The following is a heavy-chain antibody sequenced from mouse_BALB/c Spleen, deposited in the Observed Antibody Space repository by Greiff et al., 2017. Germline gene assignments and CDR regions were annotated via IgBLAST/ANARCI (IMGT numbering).Heavy chain of an antibody. J-gene: IGHJ1*01. Sequence: EVKVVESGGGLVKPGGSLKLSCAASGFTFSSYAMSWVRQTPEKRLEWVATISSGGSYTYYPDSVKGRFTISRDNAKNTLYLQMSSLRSEDTAMYYCARHVTDWYFDVWGAGTTVTVSS. D-gene: IGHD2-12*01. CDR3: ARHVTDWYFDV. V-gene: IGHV5-9-3*01. CDR1: GFTFSSYA. CDR2: ISSGGSYT.